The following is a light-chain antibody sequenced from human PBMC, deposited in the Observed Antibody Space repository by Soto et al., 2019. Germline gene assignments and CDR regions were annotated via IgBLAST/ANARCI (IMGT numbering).Light chain of an antibody. V-gene: IGKV1-12*01. J-gene: IGKJ4*01. Sequence: DIQMTQSPSSVSASVGDRVTITCRASQGISNWLAWYQQQPGKAPKLPIYGASSLQSGVPSRFGGGGSGTHFTLIISSLQPEDFATYYCQQTNTFLPLTFGGGTKVEI. CDR2: GAS. CDR1: QGISNW. CDR3: QQTNTFLPLT.